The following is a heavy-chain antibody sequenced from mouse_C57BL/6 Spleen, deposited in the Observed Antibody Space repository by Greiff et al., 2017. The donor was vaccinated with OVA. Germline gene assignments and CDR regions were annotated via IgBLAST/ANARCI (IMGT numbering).Heavy chain of an antibody. V-gene: IGHV1-82*01. J-gene: IGHJ2*01. CDR1: GYAFSSSW. D-gene: IGHD1-1*01. Sequence: VQLQQSGPELVKPGASVKISCKASGYAFSSSWMNWVKQRPGKGLEWIGRIYPGDGDTNYNGKFKGKATLTADKSSSTAYMQLSSLTSEDSAVYICASGITTVVADYWGQGTTLTVSS. CDR3: ASGITTVVADY. CDR2: IYPGDGDT.